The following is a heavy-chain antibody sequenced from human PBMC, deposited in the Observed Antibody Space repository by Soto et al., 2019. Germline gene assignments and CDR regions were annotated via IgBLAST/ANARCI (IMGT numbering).Heavy chain of an antibody. V-gene: IGHV4-34*01. D-gene: IGHD2-2*01. CDR3: ARGRRCSSTSCYLNAFDI. Sequence: SETLSLTCAVYGVSFSGYYWSWIRQPPGKGLEWIGEINHSGSTNYNPSLKSRVTISVDTSKNQFSLKLSSVTAADTAVYYCARGRRCSSTSCYLNAFDIWGQGTMVTVSS. CDR1: GVSFSGYY. J-gene: IGHJ3*02. CDR2: INHSGST.